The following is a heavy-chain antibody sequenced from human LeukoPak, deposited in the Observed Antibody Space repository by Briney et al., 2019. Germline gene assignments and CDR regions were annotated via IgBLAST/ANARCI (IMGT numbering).Heavy chain of an antibody. CDR3: ARDQAYCGGDCYFDF. Sequence: SETLSLTCAVSDYSISSAYYWGWTRQPPGKGLEWIGSIYHSGSTDYNPSLKSRVTISVDTSKNQFSLKLRSVTAADTAVYYCARDQAYCGGDCYFDFWGQGTLVTVSS. CDR2: IYHSGST. CDR1: DYSISSAYY. V-gene: IGHV4-38-2*02. J-gene: IGHJ4*02. D-gene: IGHD2-21*02.